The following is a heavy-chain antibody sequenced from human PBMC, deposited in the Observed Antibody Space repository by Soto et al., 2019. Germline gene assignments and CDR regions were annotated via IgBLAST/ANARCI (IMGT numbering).Heavy chain of an antibody. V-gene: IGHV1-69*01. Sequence: QVQLVQSGAEVKKPGSSVKVSCKASGGTFSSYAISWVRQAPGQGLEWMGGIIPIFGTANYAQKFQGRVTITADESTSTAYMELSSLRSEDTAVYYCARTVLAAAGTPLDYWGQGTLVTVSS. D-gene: IGHD6-13*01. CDR3: ARTVLAAAGTPLDY. CDR2: IIPIFGTA. CDR1: GGTFSSYA. J-gene: IGHJ4*02.